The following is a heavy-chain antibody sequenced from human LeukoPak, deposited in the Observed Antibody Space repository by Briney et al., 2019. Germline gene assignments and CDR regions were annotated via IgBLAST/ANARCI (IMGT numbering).Heavy chain of an antibody. V-gene: IGHV1-46*01. CDR3: ARLLGYCSGGSCYSEYYFDY. D-gene: IGHD2-15*01. CDR2: INPSGGST. J-gene: IGHJ4*02. Sequence: ASVKVSCKASGYTFTSYYMHWVRQAPGQGLEWMGIINPSGGSTSYAQKFQGRVTMTRDTSTSTVYMELSSLRSEDTAVYYCARLLGYCSGGSCYSEYYFDYWGQGTLVTVSS. CDR1: GYTFTSYY.